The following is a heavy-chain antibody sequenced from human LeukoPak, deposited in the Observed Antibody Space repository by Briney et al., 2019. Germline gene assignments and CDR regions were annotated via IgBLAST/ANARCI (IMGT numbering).Heavy chain of an antibody. J-gene: IGHJ4*02. D-gene: IGHD3-3*01. CDR2: ISAYNGNT. Sequence: ASVKVSCKASGYTFTSYGISWVRQAPGQGLEWMGWISAYNGNTNYAQKLQGRVTMTTDTSTSTAYMERRSLRSDDTAVYYCARAGYYDFWSGYSNLNYFDYWGQGTLVTVSS. V-gene: IGHV1-18*01. CDR1: GYTFTSYG. CDR3: ARAGYYDFWSGYSNLNYFDY.